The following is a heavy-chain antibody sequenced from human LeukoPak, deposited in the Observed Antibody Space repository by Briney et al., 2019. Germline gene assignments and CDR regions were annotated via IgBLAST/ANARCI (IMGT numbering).Heavy chain of an antibody. CDR3: ATPTAGYYFLPADY. CDR1: GFTFSSYS. CDR2: ISSSSSYI. J-gene: IGHJ4*02. D-gene: IGHD3-22*01. V-gene: IGHV3-21*04. Sequence: GGSLRLSCAASGFTFSSYSMNWVRQAPGKGLEWVSSISSSSSYIYYADSVKGRFTISRDNAKNSLYLQMNSLRAEDTAVYYCATPTAGYYFLPADYWGQGTLVTVSS.